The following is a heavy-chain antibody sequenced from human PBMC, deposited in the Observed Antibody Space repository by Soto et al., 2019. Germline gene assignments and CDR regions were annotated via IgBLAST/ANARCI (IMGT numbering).Heavy chain of an antibody. Sequence: GGSLRLSCAASGFTFSDYAMKWVRQAPGKGLEWLSSIGSDISYIYYAESVKGRFTISRDKSRNTVYLQMHSLRVDDTALYFCATSSECLSMATLGGLIPLGFDYWGQGILVTVSS. CDR1: GFTFSDYA. CDR2: IGSDISYI. V-gene: IGHV3-21*04. CDR3: ATSSECLSMATLGGLIPLGFDY. D-gene: IGHD3-16*02. J-gene: IGHJ4*02.